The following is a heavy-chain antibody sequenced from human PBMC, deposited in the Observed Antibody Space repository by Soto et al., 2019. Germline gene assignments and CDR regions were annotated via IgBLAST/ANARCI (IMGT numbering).Heavy chain of an antibody. CDR1: GYTFTNYG. Sequence: QVHLVQSGPEVKKPGASVKVSCKASGYTFTNYGISWVRQAPGQGLEWMGWISPYNGNTNYIQKLQGRVSMTTDTSTTTSFMELRSLRSVDTGVYYCAREDLLLVPGAFDIWGQGTMVTVSS. V-gene: IGHV1-18*01. CDR2: ISPYNGNT. J-gene: IGHJ3*02. CDR3: AREDLLLVPGAFDI. D-gene: IGHD2-2*01.